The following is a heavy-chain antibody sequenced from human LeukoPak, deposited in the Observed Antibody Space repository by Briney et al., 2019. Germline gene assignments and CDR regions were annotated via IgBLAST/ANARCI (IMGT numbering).Heavy chain of an antibody. V-gene: IGHV4-34*01. CDR2: INHSGST. CDR3: ARDHSRYFDL. J-gene: IGHJ2*01. CDR1: GGSFSGYY. D-gene: IGHD1-14*01. Sequence: SETLSLTCAVYGGSFSGYYWSWIRQPPGKGLEWIGEINHSGSTNYNPSLKSRVTISVDTSKNQFSLELSSVTAADTAVYYCARDHSRYFDLWGRGTLVTVSS.